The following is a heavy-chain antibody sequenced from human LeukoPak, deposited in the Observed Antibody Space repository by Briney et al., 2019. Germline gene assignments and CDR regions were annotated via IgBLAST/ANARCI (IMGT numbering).Heavy chain of an antibody. CDR1: GFTFSSYW. CDR3: AKDNRLITIFGVVIGY. CDR2: IKQDGSEK. J-gene: IGHJ4*02. Sequence: PGGSLRLSCAASGFTFSSYWMSWVRQAPGKGLEWVANIKQDGSEKYYVDSVKGRFTISRDNAKNSLYLQMNSLRAEDTAVYYCAKDNRLITIFGVVIGYWGQGTLVTVSS. D-gene: IGHD3-3*01. V-gene: IGHV3-7*01.